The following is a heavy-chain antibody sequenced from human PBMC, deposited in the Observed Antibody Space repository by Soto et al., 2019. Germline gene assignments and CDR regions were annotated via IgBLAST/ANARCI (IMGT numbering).Heavy chain of an antibody. CDR3: ARDDNALDI. J-gene: IGHJ3*02. CDR2: IYHSGST. Sequence: KPSETLSLTCAVSGGSISSGGYSWSWIRQPPGKGLEWIGYIYHSGSTYYNPSLKSRVTISVDRSKNQFSLKLSSVTAADTAVYYCARDDNALDIWGQGTIVTVSS. V-gene: IGHV4-30-2*01. CDR1: GGSISSGGYS.